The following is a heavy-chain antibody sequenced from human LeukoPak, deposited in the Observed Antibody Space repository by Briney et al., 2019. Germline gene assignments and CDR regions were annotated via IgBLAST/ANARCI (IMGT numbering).Heavy chain of an antibody. J-gene: IGHJ1*01. Sequence: PGGSLRLSCAASGFTFSSYAMSWVRQAPGKGLEWVAVISYDGSNKYYADSVKGRFTISRDNSKNTLYLQMNSLRAEDTAVYYCAKAGTIFGVVSYFQHWGQGTLVTVSS. CDR2: ISYDGSNK. CDR3: AKAGTIFGVVSYFQH. V-gene: IGHV3-30*18. CDR1: GFTFSSYA. D-gene: IGHD3-3*01.